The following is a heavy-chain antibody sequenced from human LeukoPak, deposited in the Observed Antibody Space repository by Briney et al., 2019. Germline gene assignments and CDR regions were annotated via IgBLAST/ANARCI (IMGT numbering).Heavy chain of an antibody. CDR3: ARSPTSWYDY. CDR2: IRYHGSDK. D-gene: IGHD2-2*01. V-gene: IGHV3-30*02. CDR1: GFTFSGSG. Sequence: PGGSLRLSCAASGFTFSGSGMHWVRQAPGKGLEWVAFIRYHGSDKYYADSVKGRFTISRDNSKNTLYLQMNSLRPEDTSVYFCARSPTSWYDYWGQGTLVTVSS. J-gene: IGHJ4*02.